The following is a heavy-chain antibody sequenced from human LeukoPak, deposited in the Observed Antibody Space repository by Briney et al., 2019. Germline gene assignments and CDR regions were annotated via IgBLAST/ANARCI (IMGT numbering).Heavy chain of an antibody. J-gene: IGHJ4*02. CDR1: GGSISSSNW. CDR2: IYHSGST. CDR3: ARGLTSYSSGWYDY. V-gene: IGHV4-4*02. Sequence: SGTLSLTCAVSGGSISSSNWWSWVRQPPGKGLEWIGEIYHSGSTNYNPSLKSRVTISVDTSKNQFSLKLSSVTAADTAVYYCARGLTSYSSGWYDYWGQGTLVTVSS. D-gene: IGHD6-19*01.